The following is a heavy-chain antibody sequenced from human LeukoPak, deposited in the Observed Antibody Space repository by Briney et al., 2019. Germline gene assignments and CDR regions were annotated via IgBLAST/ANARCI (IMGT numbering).Heavy chain of an antibody. CDR3: TTEGFTYGYHSLDS. CDR2: FNRRSDGETT. CDR1: GITFTKAW. Sequence: GGSLRLSCAASGITFTKAWMSWVRQAPGEGLEWVGRFNRRSDGETTDHAAPVKGRFTISTDDSKNTLYLQMSSLKSEDTAVYYCTTEGFTYGYHSLDSWGQGTPVTVSS. J-gene: IGHJ4*02. D-gene: IGHD5-18*01. V-gene: IGHV3-15*01.